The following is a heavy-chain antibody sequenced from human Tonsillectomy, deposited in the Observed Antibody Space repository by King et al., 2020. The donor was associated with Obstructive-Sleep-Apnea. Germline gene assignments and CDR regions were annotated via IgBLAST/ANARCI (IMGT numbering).Heavy chain of an antibody. J-gene: IGHJ4*01. Sequence: VQLVESGGGVVQPGRSLRLSCAASGFTFSSYAMHWVRQAPGKGLEWVAVISYDGSNKYYADSVKGRFTISRDNSKNTLYLQMNSLRAEDTAVYYCARDSMIVVVINYYFDYWGHGTLVTVSS. V-gene: IGHV3-30*04. CDR2: ISYDGSNK. CDR1: GFTFSSYA. CDR3: ARDSMIVVVINYYFDY. D-gene: IGHD3-22*01.